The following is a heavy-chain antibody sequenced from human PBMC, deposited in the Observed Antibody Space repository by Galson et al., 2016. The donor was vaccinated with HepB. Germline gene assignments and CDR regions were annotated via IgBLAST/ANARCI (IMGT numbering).Heavy chain of an antibody. CDR2: IYSGGNT. CDR1: GFSVNHNY. J-gene: IGHJ4*02. V-gene: IGHV3-53*01. Sequence: SLRLSCAASGFSVNHNYMTWVRQAPGKGLEWVSLIYSGGNTNYADSEKGRFTISRDSSRNTLDLQMNSLRVEDSALYFCAKDMAVPADGAGFDHWGQGTRVTVSS. CDR3: AKDMAVPADGAGFDH. D-gene: IGHD4-17*01.